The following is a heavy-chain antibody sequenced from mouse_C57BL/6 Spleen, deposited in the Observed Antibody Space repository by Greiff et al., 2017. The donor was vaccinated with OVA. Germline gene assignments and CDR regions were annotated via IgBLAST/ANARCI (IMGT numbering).Heavy chain of an antibody. J-gene: IGHJ4*01. Sequence: QVQLQQPGAELVRPGSSVKLSCKASGYTFTSYWMDWVKQRPGQGLEWIGNIYPSDSETHYNQKFKDKATLTVDKSSSTAYMQLSSLTSEDSAVYYCARESSGYGAMDYWGQGTSVTVSS. V-gene: IGHV1-61*01. CDR3: ARESSGYGAMDY. CDR1: GYTFTSYW. CDR2: IYPSDSET. D-gene: IGHD3-2*02.